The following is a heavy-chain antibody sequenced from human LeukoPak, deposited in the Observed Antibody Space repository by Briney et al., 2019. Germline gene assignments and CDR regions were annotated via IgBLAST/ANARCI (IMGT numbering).Heavy chain of an antibody. CDR1: GYTFTGYY. CDR2: INPNSGGT. V-gene: IGHV1-2*02. CDR3: ARGGSRGVATVPVDY. Sequence: ASVKVSCKASGYTFTGYYMHWVRQAPGQGLEWMGWINPNSGGTNYAQKFQGRVTMTRDTSISTAYMELSRLRSDDTAVYYCARGGSRGVATVPVDYWGQGTLVTVSS. J-gene: IGHJ4*02. D-gene: IGHD5-12*01.